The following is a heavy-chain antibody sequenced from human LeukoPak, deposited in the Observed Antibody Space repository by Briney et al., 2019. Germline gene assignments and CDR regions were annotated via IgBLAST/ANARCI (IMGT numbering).Heavy chain of an antibody. Sequence: GGSLRLSCAASGFTFSSYSMNWVRQAPGKGLEWVSYSSSSSSIIYYADSVKGRFTISRDNAKNSLYLQMNSLRAGDTAVYYCARARRPVYDYVWGSYRSSAFDIWGQGTMVTVSS. CDR2: SSSSSSII. D-gene: IGHD3-16*02. V-gene: IGHV3-48*01. CDR1: GFTFSSYS. CDR3: ARARRPVYDYVWGSYRSSAFDI. J-gene: IGHJ3*02.